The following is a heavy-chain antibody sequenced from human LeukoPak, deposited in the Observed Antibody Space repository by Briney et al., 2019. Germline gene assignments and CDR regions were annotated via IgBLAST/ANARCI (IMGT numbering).Heavy chain of an antibody. J-gene: IGHJ4*02. CDR2: MSGSGGHT. Sequence: GGSLRLSCVGSGFSFSSYIVSWVRQAPGKGLEWVSGMSGSGGHTYYADSVKGRFTISRDNARNTVYLQMNSLRVEDTAVYYCAKERYNYGPYYFDYWGQGTLVTVSS. D-gene: IGHD5-18*01. CDR3: AKERYNYGPYYFDY. CDR1: GFSFSSYI. V-gene: IGHV3-23*01.